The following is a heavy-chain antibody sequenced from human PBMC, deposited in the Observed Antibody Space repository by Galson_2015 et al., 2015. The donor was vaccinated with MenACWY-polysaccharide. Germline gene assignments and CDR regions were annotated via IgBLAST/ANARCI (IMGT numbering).Heavy chain of an antibody. J-gene: IGHJ5*02. V-gene: IGHV6-1*01. CDR2: TYYRTKWYN. D-gene: IGHD6-19*01. CDR1: GDSVSSHSAA. CDR3: ARALGYSSGWSPFDP. Sequence: CAISGDSVSSHSAAWNWIRQSPSRGLEWLGRTYYRTKWYNDYAVSVKSRITINPDTSKNQFSLQLNSVTPEDTAVYYCARALGYSSGWSPFDPWGQGTLVTVSS.